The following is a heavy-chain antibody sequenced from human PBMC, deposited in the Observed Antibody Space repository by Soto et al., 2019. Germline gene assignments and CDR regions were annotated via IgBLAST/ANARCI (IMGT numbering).Heavy chain of an antibody. CDR2: IGDGSSNT. CDR3: AEAHGAYWSMVPLSPYYYYGMDV. D-gene: IGHD2-8*01. Sequence: SVKVSCKASGFIFTSSAVQWVRQAGGERLGWIGWIGDGSSNTNYAHNFKDRVTITRDMSNSATYMELSSLRSEDTAVYYCAEAHGAYWSMVPLSPYYYYGMDVWGQGTTVTVSS. V-gene: IGHV1-58*01. CDR1: GFIFTSSA. J-gene: IGHJ6*02.